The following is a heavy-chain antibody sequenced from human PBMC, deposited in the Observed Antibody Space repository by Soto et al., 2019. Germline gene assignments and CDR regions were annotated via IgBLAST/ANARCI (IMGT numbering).Heavy chain of an antibody. CDR3: ARDLPPVDY. CDR2: ISAYNGKT. J-gene: IGHJ4*02. Sequence: QVQLVQSGAEVKKPGASVKVSCKASGYTFTSYYISWVRQAPGPGLEWMGWISAYNGKTDDAQKLQGRVTMTKDTPTSTAYMELRSLRSDDTAVYYCARDLPPVDYWGQGTLVTVSS. CDR1: GYTFTSYY. V-gene: IGHV1-18*01.